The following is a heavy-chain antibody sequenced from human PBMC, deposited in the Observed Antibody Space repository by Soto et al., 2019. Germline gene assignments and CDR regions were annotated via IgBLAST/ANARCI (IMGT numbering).Heavy chain of an antibody. CDR1: GFRFSNAW. D-gene: IGHD6-25*01. CDR3: TTSIKSKVSG. CDR2: IKSQTDGGTT. V-gene: IGHV3-15*07. J-gene: IGHJ4*02. Sequence: EVQLVESGGGLVKPGGSLRLSCAASGFRFSNAWMNWVRQAPGKGLEWVGRIKSQTDGGTTDYTAPVKGRFTISRDDSKTTLYLQMNSLKTEDTAVYYCTTSIKSKVSGWGQGTLVTVSS.